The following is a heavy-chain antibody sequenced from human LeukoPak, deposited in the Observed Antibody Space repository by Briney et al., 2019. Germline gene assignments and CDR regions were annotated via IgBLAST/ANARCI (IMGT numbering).Heavy chain of an antibody. CDR1: GYTFTGYY. Sequence: ASVKVSCKASGYTFTGYYMHWVRQAPGQGLEWMGWINPNSGGTDYAQKFQGRVTMTRDTSISTAYMELSRLRSDDTAVYYCARVSGLCYYYMDVWGKGTTVTVSS. V-gene: IGHV1-2*02. CDR2: INPNSGGT. D-gene: IGHD6-25*01. CDR3: ARVSGLCYYYMDV. J-gene: IGHJ6*03.